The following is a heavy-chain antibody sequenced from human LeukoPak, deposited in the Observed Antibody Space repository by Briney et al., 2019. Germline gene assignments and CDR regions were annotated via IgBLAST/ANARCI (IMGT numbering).Heavy chain of an antibody. CDR3: ARVYWRWFDP. CDR2: TYYRSKWSS. V-gene: IGHV6-1*01. Sequence: SQTLSLTCAISGDSVSSKSAAWNWIRQSPSRGLEWLGRTYYRSKWSSGYAESVKSRISINPDTSKNQFSLQLKSVTAADTAVYYCARVYWRWFDPWGQGTLVTVSS. CDR1: GDSVSSKSAA. D-gene: IGHD2-15*01. J-gene: IGHJ5*02.